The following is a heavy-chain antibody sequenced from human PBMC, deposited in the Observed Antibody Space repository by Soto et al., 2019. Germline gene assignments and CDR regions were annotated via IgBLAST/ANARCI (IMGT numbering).Heavy chain of an antibody. CDR3: VRDASSGYRGWWDP. D-gene: IGHD5-18*01. Sequence: ASVKVSCKTSGYTFTSYGSSWVRQAPGQGLEWMGLISPYNGDTIYARKFQGRVIVTADTATSTVYMELRSLRPDDTAVYYCVRDASSGYRGWWDPWGQGTLVTVSS. CDR1: GYTFTSYG. CDR2: ISPYNGDT. V-gene: IGHV1-18*01. J-gene: IGHJ5*02.